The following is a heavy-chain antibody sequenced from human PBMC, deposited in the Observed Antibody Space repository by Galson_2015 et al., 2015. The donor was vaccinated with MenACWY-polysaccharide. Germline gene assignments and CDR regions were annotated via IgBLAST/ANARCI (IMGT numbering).Heavy chain of an antibody. Sequence: ETLSLTCAVSDYSIRSGYFWGWIRQPPGKGLEWIASVFHSGTTYYNPSLKSRVTISVDTSKNQFSLKLSSVTAADTAVYYCARVEKYSGSFYILYWGQGTLVTVSS. CDR2: VFHSGTT. V-gene: IGHV4-38-2*01. J-gene: IGHJ4*02. CDR3: ARVEKYSGSFYILY. D-gene: IGHD1-26*01. CDR1: DYSIRSGYF.